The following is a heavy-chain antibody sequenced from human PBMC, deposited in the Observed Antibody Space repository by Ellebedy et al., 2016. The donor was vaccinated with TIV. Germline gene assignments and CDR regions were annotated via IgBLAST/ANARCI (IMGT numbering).Heavy chain of an antibody. V-gene: IGHV3-30*04. CDR3: ARDNTGLDY. D-gene: IGHD2-8*02. CDR2: ISYDGSNK. Sequence: GESLKISXAASGFTGIDYAMHWVRQAPGKGLEWVAVISYDGSNKYYADSVKGRFTISRDNSKNTLYLQMNSLRAEDTAVYFCARDNTGLDYWGQGTLVSVSS. J-gene: IGHJ4*02. CDR1: GFTGIDYA.